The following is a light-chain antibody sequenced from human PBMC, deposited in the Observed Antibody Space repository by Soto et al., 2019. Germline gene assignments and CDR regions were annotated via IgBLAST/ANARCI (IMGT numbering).Light chain of an antibody. Sequence: QSALTQPASVSGSPGQSITISCTGTSSDVGSYNFVSWYQQLPGKAPKLMIYEVSNRPSGVSKRVSGSKSANTASLTISGLHGEDEADYYCSSYTDSGTWVFGGGTKVTVL. V-gene: IGLV2-14*01. CDR2: EVS. J-gene: IGLJ3*02. CDR3: SSYTDSGTWV. CDR1: SSDVGSYNF.